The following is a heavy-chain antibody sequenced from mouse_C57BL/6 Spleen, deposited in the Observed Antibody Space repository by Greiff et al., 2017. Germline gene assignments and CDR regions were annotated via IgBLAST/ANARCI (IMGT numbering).Heavy chain of an antibody. CDR2: IHPNSGST. CDR3: ARNYDDDGY. Sequence: QVQLQQSGAELVKPGASVKLSCKASGYTFTSYSMHWVKQSPGQSLEWIGMIHPNSGSTNYNEKFKGKATLTVDKSSSTAYMQHSSLTSEDSAVXYCARNYDDDGYWGQGTTLTVSS. V-gene: IGHV1-64*01. J-gene: IGHJ2*01. CDR1: GYTFTSYS. D-gene: IGHD2-4*01.